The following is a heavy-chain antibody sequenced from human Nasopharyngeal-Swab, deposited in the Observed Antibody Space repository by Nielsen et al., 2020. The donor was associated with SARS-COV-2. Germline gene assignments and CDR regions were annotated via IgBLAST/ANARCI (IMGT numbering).Heavy chain of an antibody. CDR3: ASQPSNWFDP. V-gene: IGHV4-39*01. J-gene: IGHJ5*02. Sequence: SETLSLTCTVSGGSISSSSYYWGWIRQPPGKGLEWLGSIYYSGSTYYTPSLKSRVTISVDTSKNQFSLKLSSVTAADTAVYYCASQPSNWFDPWGQGTLVTVSS. CDR1: GGSISSSSYY. CDR2: IYYSGST.